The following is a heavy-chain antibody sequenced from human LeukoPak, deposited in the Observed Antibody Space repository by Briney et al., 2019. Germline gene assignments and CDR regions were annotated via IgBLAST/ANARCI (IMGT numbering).Heavy chain of an antibody. CDR1: GFTFSDYY. Sequence: PGGSLRLSCAASGFTFSDYYMSCIRQAPGKGLGWGSYISSSGSTIYYADSVKGRFTISRDNAKNSLYLQMNSLRAEDTAVYYCARDSKEVRGVISYGMDVWGQGTTVTVSS. D-gene: IGHD3-10*01. V-gene: IGHV3-11*01. CDR2: ISSSGSTI. J-gene: IGHJ6*02. CDR3: ARDSKEVRGVISYGMDV.